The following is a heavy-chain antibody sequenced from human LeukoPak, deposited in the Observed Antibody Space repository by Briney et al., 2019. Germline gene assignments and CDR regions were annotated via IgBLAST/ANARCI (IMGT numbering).Heavy chain of an antibody. CDR3: ATRKLGNDY. J-gene: IGHJ4*02. CDR1: GGSFSGYY. V-gene: IGHV4-34*01. CDR2: NNHSGST. Sequence: SETLSLTCAAYGGSFSGYYWSWIRQPPGKGLEWIGENNHSGSTNYNPSLKSRVTISVDTSKNQFSLKLYSVIAADTAVYYCATRKLGNDYWGQGTLVTVSS. D-gene: IGHD7-27*01.